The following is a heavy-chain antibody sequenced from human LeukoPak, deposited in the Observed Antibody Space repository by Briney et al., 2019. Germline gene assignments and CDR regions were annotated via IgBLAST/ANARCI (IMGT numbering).Heavy chain of an antibody. Sequence: GGSLRLSCAASGFTFSDYAMSWVRQAPGKGLEWVSAINDGGTTTAFADSVKGRFAISRDNSKNTLYPQINRLRAEDTAVYFCAKVRSRGVDHGNDYWGQGTLVTVSS. CDR1: GFTFSDYA. CDR3: AKVRSRGVDHGNDY. J-gene: IGHJ4*02. D-gene: IGHD3-10*01. CDR2: INDGGTTT. V-gene: IGHV3-23*01.